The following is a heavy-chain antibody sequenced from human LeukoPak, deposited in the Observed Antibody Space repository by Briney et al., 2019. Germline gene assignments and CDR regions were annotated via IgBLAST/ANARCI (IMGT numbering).Heavy chain of an antibody. D-gene: IGHD1-26*01. CDR2: IYYSGST. V-gene: IGHV4-31*03. Sequence: PSETLSLTCTVSGGSISSGGYYWSWIRQHPGKGLEWIGYIYYSGSTYYNPPLKSRVTISVDTSKNQFSLKLSSVTAADTAVYYCARVLVSPETGGARYYFDYWGQGTLVTVSS. CDR1: GGSISSGGYY. CDR3: ARVLVSPETGGARYYFDY. J-gene: IGHJ4*02.